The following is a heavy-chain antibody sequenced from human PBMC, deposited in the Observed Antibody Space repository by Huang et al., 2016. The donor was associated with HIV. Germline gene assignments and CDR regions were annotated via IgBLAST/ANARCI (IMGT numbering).Heavy chain of an antibody. Sequence: EVQLVQSGAVVKKHGESLKISCKGSGYTFNGYWIGWVRQMPGKGLEWMGSIVPADADTPDSPSFQGQVTTSADKSISTAYVQWSGLKASDTAMYYCARQGVGDFVVEPTGLGAFDIWGQGTMVTVSS. V-gene: IGHV5-51*01. CDR3: ARQGVGDFVVEPTGLGAFDI. CDR1: GYTFNGYW. J-gene: IGHJ3*02. CDR2: IVPADADT. D-gene: IGHD2-2*01.